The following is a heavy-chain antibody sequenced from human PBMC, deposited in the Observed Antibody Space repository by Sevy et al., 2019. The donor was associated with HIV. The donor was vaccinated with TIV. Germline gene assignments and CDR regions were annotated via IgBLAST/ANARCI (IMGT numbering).Heavy chain of an antibody. CDR3: ARSISWYASFDY. V-gene: IGHV1-69*13. CDR2: IIPMFATA. J-gene: IGHJ4*02. Sequence: ASVKDSCKASGRTFSSYAFSWVRQAPGQGLEWMGGIIPMFATANYVEKFQGRVTITADESTSTAYMELSSLRSEDTAVYYCARSISWYASFDYWGQGTLVTVSS. CDR1: GRTFSSYA. D-gene: IGHD6-13*01.